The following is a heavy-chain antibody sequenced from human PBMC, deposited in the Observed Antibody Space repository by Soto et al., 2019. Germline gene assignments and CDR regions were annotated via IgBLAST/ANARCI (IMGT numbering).Heavy chain of an antibody. CDR3: AKDQGGGSGWYRMLIDYYGMDV. Sequence: GGSLRLSCAASGFTVSSNYMSWVRQAPGKGLEWVSVIYSGGSTYYADSVKGRFTISRDNSKNTLYLQMNSLRAEDTAVYYCAKDQGGGSGWYRMLIDYYGMDVWGQGTTVTVSS. D-gene: IGHD6-19*01. CDR2: IYSGGST. CDR1: GFTVSSNY. J-gene: IGHJ6*02. V-gene: IGHV3-66*02.